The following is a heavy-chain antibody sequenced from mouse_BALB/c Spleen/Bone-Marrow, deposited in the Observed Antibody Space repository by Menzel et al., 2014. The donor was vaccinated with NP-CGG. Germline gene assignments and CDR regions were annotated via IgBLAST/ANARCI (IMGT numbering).Heavy chain of an antibody. V-gene: IGHV1-54*01. D-gene: IGHD3-2*01. CDR1: GYAFTNYL. CDR3: GKEWTVRSSSY. J-gene: IGHJ2*01. CDR2: INPGSGGT. Sequence: VKLQESGAELVRPGTSVKESCKASGYAFTNYLIEWVKQRPGQGLEWIGVINPGSGGTNYNEKFKGKATLTADKSSSPANMQLSSRTSEDPAVYCCGKEWTVRSSSYWGQGTTLTVSS.